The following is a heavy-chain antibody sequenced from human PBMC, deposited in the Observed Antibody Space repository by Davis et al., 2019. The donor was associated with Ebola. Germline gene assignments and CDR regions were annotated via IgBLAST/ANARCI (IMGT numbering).Heavy chain of an antibody. CDR2: IYPGDSDT. V-gene: IGHV5-51*01. D-gene: IGHD3-10*01. Sequence: GESLKISCKGSGYSFTSYWIGWVRQMPGKGQEWMGIIYPGDSDTRYSPSFQGQVTISADKSISTAYLQWSSLKASDTAMYYCARLIPLDYYGSGRAFDIWGQGTMVTVSS. J-gene: IGHJ3*02. CDR3: ARLIPLDYYGSGRAFDI. CDR1: GYSFTSYW.